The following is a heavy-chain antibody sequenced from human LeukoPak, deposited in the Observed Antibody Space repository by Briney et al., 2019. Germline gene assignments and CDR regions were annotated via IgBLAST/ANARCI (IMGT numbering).Heavy chain of an antibody. CDR1: GGSISSYY. CDR2: IYCSGST. V-gene: IGHV4-59*08. CDR3: ARGSPWFGELRDAFDI. J-gene: IGHJ3*02. Sequence: SETLSLTCTVSGGSISSYYWSWIRQPPGKGLEWIGYIYCSGSTNYNPSLKSRVTISVDTSKNQFSLKLSSVTAADTAVYYCARGSPWFGELRDAFDIWGQGTMVTVSS. D-gene: IGHD3-10*01.